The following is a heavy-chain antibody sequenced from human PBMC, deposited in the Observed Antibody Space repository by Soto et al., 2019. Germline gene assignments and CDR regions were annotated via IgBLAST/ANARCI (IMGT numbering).Heavy chain of an antibody. Sequence: GASVKVSCKTSGYTFSNYGITWVRQAPGQPLEWLGWISLYSDGTNYAQKFQGRVSMTTDTSTTTAYMELRSLRSDDTTVYYCARVVPGAEAWFGPWGQGTLVTVSS. CDR2: ISLYSDGT. J-gene: IGHJ5*02. CDR3: ARVVPGAEAWFGP. CDR1: GYTFSNYG. V-gene: IGHV1-18*01. D-gene: IGHD2-2*01.